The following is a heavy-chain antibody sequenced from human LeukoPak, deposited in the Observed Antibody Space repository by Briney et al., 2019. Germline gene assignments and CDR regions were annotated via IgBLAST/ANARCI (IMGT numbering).Heavy chain of an antibody. CDR3: AREKEDYGSGSYQDY. CDR2: ISDSGVTT. CDR1: GFTFSTYA. V-gene: IGHV3-23*01. J-gene: IGHJ4*02. Sequence: GGSLRLSCSASGFTFSTYAMSWVRQAPGAPGKGLEWVSGISDSGVTTYYADSVKGRFTISRDNSKNTLYLQMNSLRTEDTAVYYCAREKEDYGSGSYQDYWGQGTLVTVSS. D-gene: IGHD3-10*01.